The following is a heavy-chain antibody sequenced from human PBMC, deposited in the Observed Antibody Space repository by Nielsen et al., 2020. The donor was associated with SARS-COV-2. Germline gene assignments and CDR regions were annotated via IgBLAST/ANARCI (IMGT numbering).Heavy chain of an antibody. CDR2: ISYDGSNK. J-gene: IGHJ3*02. CDR1: GFTFSSYG. Sequence: GGSLRLSCAASGFTFSSYGMHWVRQAPGKGLEWVAVISYDGSNKYYADSVKGRFTISRDNSKNTLYLQMNSLRAEDTAVYYCAKDRLGKGDAFDIWGQGTMVTVPS. CDR3: AKDRLGKGDAFDI. V-gene: IGHV3-30*18. D-gene: IGHD3-16*01.